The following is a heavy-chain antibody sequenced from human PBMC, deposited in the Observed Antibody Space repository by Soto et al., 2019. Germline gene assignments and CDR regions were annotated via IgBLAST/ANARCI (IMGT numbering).Heavy chain of an antibody. D-gene: IGHD3-16*01. CDR2: IEQDGSER. V-gene: IGHV3-7*01. CDR3: ARDTPSDYVWGGTGDY. CDR1: GFTFSNYW. Sequence: PGGSLRLSCAASGFTFSNYWMSWVRQAPGKGLEWVANIEQDGSERYYVDSVKGRFTISRDNAKNSLYLQMNSLRAEDTAIYYCARDTPSDYVWGGTGDYWGQGTLVTVSS. J-gene: IGHJ4*02.